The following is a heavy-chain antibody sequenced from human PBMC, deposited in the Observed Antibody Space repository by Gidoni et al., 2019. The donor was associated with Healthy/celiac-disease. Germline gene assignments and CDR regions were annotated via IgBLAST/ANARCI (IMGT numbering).Heavy chain of an antibody. Sequence: EVQLVESGGGLVQPGGSLRLSCAASGFTLSSYSMNWVRQAPGKGLEWFAYVSSSSSTIYYADSVKGRFTISRDNAKNSLYLQINNLRAEDTAVYYCARDWSRDGYNFYFDYWGQGTLVTVSS. D-gene: IGHD5-12*01. V-gene: IGHV3-48*04. CDR2: VSSSSSTI. CDR3: ARDWSRDGYNFYFDY. CDR1: GFTLSSYS. J-gene: IGHJ4*02.